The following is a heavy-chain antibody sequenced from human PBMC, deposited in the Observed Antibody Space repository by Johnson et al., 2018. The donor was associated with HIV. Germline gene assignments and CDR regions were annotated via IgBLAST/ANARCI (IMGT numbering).Heavy chain of an antibody. Sequence: QVQLVESGGGVVQPGRSLRLSCAASGFTFSTYGMHWVRQAPGKGLEWVAVMWYDGSNKYYADSVRGRFTISRDNAKNSLYLQMNSLRAEDTAVYYCARDPYTSAGNPFDIWGQGTRVTVS. J-gene: IGHJ3*02. CDR3: ARDPYTSAGNPFDI. V-gene: IGHV3-33*01. CDR2: MWYDGSNK. CDR1: GFTFSTYG. D-gene: IGHD3-10*01.